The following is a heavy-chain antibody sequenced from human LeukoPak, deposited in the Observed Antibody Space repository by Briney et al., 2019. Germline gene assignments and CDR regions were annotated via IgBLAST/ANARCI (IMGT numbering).Heavy chain of an antibody. CDR2: ISSSSSYI. CDR3: ARDVWFGDKTKYYFDY. V-gene: IGHV3-21*01. D-gene: IGHD3-10*01. J-gene: IGHJ4*02. CDR1: GFTFGSYS. Sequence: GGSLRLSCAASGFTFGSYSMNWVRQAPGKGLEWVSSISSSSSYIYYADSVKGRFTISRDNAKNSLYLQMNSLRAEDTAVYYCARDVWFGDKTKYYFDYWGQGTLVTVSS.